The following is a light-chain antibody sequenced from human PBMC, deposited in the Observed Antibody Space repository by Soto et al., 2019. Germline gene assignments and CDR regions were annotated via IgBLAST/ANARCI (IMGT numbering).Light chain of an antibody. CDR1: SGYSNYK. CDR3: GADHGSGSNFVVV. J-gene: IGLJ7*01. V-gene: IGLV9-49*01. Sequence: QLVLTQPPSASASLGASVTLTCTLSSGYSNYKVDWYQQRPGKGPRFVMRVGTGGIVGSKGDGIPDRFSVLGSGLNRYLTIKNIQEEDEGDYHCGADHGSGSNFVVVFGGGTQLTVL. CDR2: VGTGGIVG.